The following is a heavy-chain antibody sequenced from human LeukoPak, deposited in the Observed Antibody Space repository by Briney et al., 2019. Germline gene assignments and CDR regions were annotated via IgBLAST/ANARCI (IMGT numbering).Heavy chain of an antibody. CDR2: IYYSGST. CDR1: GGSISSSSYY. V-gene: IGHV4-39*01. J-gene: IGHJ4*02. Sequence: PSETLSLTCTVSGGSISSSSYYWGWIRQPPGKGLEWIGSIYYSGSTYYNPSLKSRVTISVDTSKNQFSLKLSSVTAADTAVYYCASSVEGGLFDYWGQGTLVTVSS. CDR3: ASSVEGGLFDY. D-gene: IGHD5-24*01.